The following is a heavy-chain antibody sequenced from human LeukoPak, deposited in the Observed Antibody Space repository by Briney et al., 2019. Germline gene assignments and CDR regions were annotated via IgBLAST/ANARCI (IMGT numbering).Heavy chain of an antibody. CDR1: GGSISSSPYY. Sequence: PSETRSLTCTVSGGSISSSPYYWGWIRQPPGKGLEWIGSIYYSGTTHYSPSLESRVTISVDTSKNQFSLKLASVTAADTAIYYCAKGAGGFSYYNWFDPWGQGTLVTVSS. CDR3: AKGAGGFSYYNWFDP. CDR2: IYYSGTT. D-gene: IGHD5-18*01. J-gene: IGHJ5*02. V-gene: IGHV4-39*07.